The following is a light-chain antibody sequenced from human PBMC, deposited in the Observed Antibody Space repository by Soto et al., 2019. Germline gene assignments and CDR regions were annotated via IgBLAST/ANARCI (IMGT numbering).Light chain of an antibody. CDR1: QSVSSN. J-gene: IGKJ4*01. CDR2: GAS. V-gene: IGKV3-15*01. Sequence: EIVMTQSRATLSVSPGERATLSCRASQSVSSNLAWYQQKPGQAPRLLIYGASTRATGIPARFSGSGSGTEFTLTISSLQSEDFAVYYCQQYNNWPPGTFGGGTKVEIK. CDR3: QQYNNWPPGT.